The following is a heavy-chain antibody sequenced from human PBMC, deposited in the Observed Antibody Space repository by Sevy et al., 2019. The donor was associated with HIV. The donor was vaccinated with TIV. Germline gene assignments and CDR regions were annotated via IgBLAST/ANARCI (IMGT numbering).Heavy chain of an antibody. CDR1: GYTFTGYY. Sequence: ASVKVSCKASGYTFTGYYMHWVRQAPGQGLEWMGWINPHSGGTNYAQKFQGRVTMTRDTSISTAYMELSRLRSDDTAVYYCGRDNDYCISPNCPLFGMDVWGQGTTVTVSS. CDR2: INPHSGGT. V-gene: IGHV1-2*02. CDR3: GRDNDYCISPNCPLFGMDV. J-gene: IGHJ6*02. D-gene: IGHD2-2*01.